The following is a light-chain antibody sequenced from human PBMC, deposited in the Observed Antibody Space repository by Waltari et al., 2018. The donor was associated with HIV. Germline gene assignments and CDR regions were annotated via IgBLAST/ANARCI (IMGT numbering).Light chain of an antibody. Sequence: SYVLTQPPSVSVAPGQTARITCGGNNIGTKSVHWYQHKPGQAPGLVIYDDGDRPSGIPGRFSGSHSGNTATLTIIRVEAGDEADYYCQVWDSSSDHYVFGSGSKVTV. CDR3: QVWDSSSDHYV. CDR1: NIGTKS. V-gene: IGLV3-21*02. CDR2: DDG. J-gene: IGLJ1*01.